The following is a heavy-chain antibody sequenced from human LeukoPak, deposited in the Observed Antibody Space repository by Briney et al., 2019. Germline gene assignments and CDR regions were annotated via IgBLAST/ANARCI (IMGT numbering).Heavy chain of an antibody. Sequence: GSSVTVSRQASGGTFSSYAISWVRQAPGHGLEWMGGIIPIFGTANYAQKFQGRVTITADESTSTAYMELSSLRSEDTAVYYCARTSYDYVWGSYRLFHYWGQGTLVTVSS. D-gene: IGHD3-16*02. CDR1: GGTFSSYA. CDR2: IIPIFGTA. CDR3: ARTSYDYVWGSYRLFHY. V-gene: IGHV1-69*01. J-gene: IGHJ4*02.